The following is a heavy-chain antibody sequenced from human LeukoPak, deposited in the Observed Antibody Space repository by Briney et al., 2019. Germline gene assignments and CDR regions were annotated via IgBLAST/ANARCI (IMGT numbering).Heavy chain of an antibody. V-gene: IGHV3-23*01. CDR2: ISGSGAST. CDR1: GSTSSTYA. D-gene: IGHD1-26*01. J-gene: IGHJ5*02. Sequence: GGSLRLSCAASGSTSSTYAMSWVPQAPGKGLEWVSAISGSGASTYYADSVTGRFTISRDNSKNTVFLHMKTLRVEDTALYYCARWGGSFSSRFDPWGQGTLVTVSS. CDR3: ARWGGSFSSRFDP.